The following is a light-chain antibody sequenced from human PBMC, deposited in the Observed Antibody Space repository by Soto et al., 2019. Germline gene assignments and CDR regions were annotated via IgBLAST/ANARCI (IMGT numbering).Light chain of an antibody. Sequence: QSALTQPASVSGSPGQSITIPCTGTSSDGGGYNYVSWYQQHPGKAPKLMIYEVSNRPSGVSNRFSGSKYGNTASLTISGLQAEDEADYYCSSYTSSSTSYVCGTGTKV. CDR2: EVS. CDR3: SSYTSSSTSYV. CDR1: SSDGGGYNY. V-gene: IGLV2-14*01. J-gene: IGLJ1*01.